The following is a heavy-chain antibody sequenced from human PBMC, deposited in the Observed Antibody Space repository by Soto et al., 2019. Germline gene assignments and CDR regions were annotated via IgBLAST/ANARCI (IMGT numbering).Heavy chain of an antibody. CDR1: GGSVTSDEDY. Sequence: SETLSLTCTVSGGSVTSDEDYWSWIRQSPGKGLEWIGYISNSGSTGYNPSLKTRLPMSVDRSMNQFTLRLTSVTAADTAVYFCATESGSTYGYFDYWGQGTQVTVSS. CDR2: ISNSGST. D-gene: IGHD5-18*01. V-gene: IGHV4-30-4*01. CDR3: ATESGSTYGYFDY. J-gene: IGHJ4*02.